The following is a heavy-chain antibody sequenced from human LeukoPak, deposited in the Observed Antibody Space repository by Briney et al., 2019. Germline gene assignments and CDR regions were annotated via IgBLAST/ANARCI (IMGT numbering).Heavy chain of an antibody. CDR2: ISKSGTDT. CDR3: AREGEYGSGRFGYYDY. V-gene: IGHV3-64*02. D-gene: IGHD3-10*01. J-gene: IGHJ4*02. Sequence: GGSLRLSCAASGFSFYNNPMHWVRQVPGKGPEYISAISKSGTDTYYADSVRGRFTISRDTSKNTLYLQMVNLRDEDMAVYYCAREGEYGSGRFGYYDYWGQGTLVTVSS. CDR1: GFSFYNNP.